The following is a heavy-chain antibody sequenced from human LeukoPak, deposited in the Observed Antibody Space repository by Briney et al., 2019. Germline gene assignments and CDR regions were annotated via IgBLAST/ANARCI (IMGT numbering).Heavy chain of an antibody. Sequence: GGSLRLSCAASGFTFSSYSMNWVRQAPGKGLEWVSYISSSSSTIYYADSVKGRFTISRDNAKNSLYLQMNSLRAEDTAVYYCARAGHVVPAAEDGWDYYYGMDVWGQGTTVTVSS. CDR2: ISSSSSTI. V-gene: IGHV3-48*01. CDR3: ARAGHVVPAAEDGWDYYYGMDV. J-gene: IGHJ6*02. CDR1: GFTFSSYS. D-gene: IGHD2-2*01.